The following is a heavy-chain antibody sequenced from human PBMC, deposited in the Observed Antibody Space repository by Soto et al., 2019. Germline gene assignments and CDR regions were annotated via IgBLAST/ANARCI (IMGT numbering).Heavy chain of an antibody. CDR1: GFTFSSYA. CDR2: ISGSGGST. D-gene: IGHD2-15*01. J-gene: IGHJ5*02. CDR3: ARQVRYCSGNGCPNLFDP. Sequence: PGGSLRLSCAASGFTFSSYAMSWVRQAPGKGLEWVSAISGSGGSTYYADSVKGRFTITKDTSKKQVVVTMTNMDPVDTATYYCARQVRYCSGNGCPNLFDPWGQGTLVTVSS. V-gene: IGHV3-23*01.